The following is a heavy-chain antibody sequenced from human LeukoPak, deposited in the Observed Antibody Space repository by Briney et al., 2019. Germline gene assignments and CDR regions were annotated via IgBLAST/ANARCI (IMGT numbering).Heavy chain of an antibody. CDR1: GFTSDDYA. D-gene: IGHD5-18*01. Sequence: GRSLRLSCAASGFTSDDYAMHWVRQAPGKGLEWVSGISWNSGSIGYADSVKGRFTISRDNAKNSLYLQMNSLRAEDTALYYCAKGILHDTAMVNYFDYWGQGTLVTVSS. CDR2: ISWNSGSI. CDR3: AKGILHDTAMVNYFDY. V-gene: IGHV3-9*02. J-gene: IGHJ4*02.